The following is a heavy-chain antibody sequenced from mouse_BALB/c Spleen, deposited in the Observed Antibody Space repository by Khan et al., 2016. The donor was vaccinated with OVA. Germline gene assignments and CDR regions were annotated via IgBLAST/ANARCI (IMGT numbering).Heavy chain of an antibody. CDR1: GYSITSDYA. CDR3: ARVYGGDFDY. J-gene: IGHJ2*01. D-gene: IGHD1-1*01. CDR2: ISYSGTT. V-gene: IGHV3-2*02. Sequence: EVQLLETGPGLVKPSQSLSLTCTVTGYSITSDYAWNWIRQFPGNKLEWMGFISYSGTTNYTPSLQSRISITRDTSKNQFFLQLNSVTTEDTSTYYGARVYGGDFDYWGQGTTLTVSS.